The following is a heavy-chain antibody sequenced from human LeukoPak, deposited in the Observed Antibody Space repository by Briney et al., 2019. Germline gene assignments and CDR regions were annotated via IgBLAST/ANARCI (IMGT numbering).Heavy chain of an antibody. CDR3: ARGLRTVDY. CDR2: ISSSSSYI. D-gene: IGHD4-17*01. Sequence: GGSLRLSCAASGFTFSSYSMNWVRQAPGKGLEWVSSISSSSSYIYYAGSVKGRFTISRDNAKNSLYLQMNSLRAEDTAVYYCARGLRTVDYWGQGTLVTVSS. V-gene: IGHV3-21*01. J-gene: IGHJ4*02. CDR1: GFTFSSYS.